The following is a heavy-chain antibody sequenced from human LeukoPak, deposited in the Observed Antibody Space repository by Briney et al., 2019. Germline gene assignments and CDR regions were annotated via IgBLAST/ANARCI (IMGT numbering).Heavy chain of an antibody. Sequence: ASVKVSCKASGYTFTGYYMHWVRQAPGQGLEWMGWINPNSGGTNYAQKFQGWVTMTRDTSISTAYMELSRLRSDDTAVYYCARDNGPYYYGSGSYEGYFDYWGQGTLVTVSS. CDR1: GYTFTGYY. V-gene: IGHV1-2*04. J-gene: IGHJ4*02. D-gene: IGHD3-10*01. CDR2: INPNSGGT. CDR3: ARDNGPYYYGSGSYEGYFDY.